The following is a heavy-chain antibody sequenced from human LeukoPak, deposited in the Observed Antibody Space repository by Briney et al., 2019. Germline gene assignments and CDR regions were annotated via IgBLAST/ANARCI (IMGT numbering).Heavy chain of an antibody. CDR2: INPNSGGT. V-gene: IGHV1-2*02. CDR1: GYTFTGYY. D-gene: IGHD2-2*01. CDR3: ARDVDESCSSTSWYIVDY. J-gene: IGHJ4*02. Sequence: ASVKVSCKASGYTFTGYYMHWVRQAPGRGLEWMGWINPNSGGTNYAQKFQGRVTMTRDTSISTAYMELSRLRSDDTAVYYCARDVDESCSSTSWYIVDYGGQGTLVTVSS.